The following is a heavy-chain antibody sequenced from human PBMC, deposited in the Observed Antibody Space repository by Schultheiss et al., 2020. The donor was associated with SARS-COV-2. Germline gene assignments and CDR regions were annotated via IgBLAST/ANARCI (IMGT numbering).Heavy chain of an antibody. D-gene: IGHD3-9*01. CDR2: ISSSGNTI. Sequence: GGSLRLSCAASGFTVSSNYMSWVRQAPGKGLEWVSYISSSGNTIYYADSVKGRFTISRDNAKNSLYLQMNSLRAEDTAVYYCAKGSITIYTGGFDYWGQGTLVTVSS. J-gene: IGHJ4*02. CDR1: GFTVSSNY. CDR3: AKGSITIYTGGFDY. V-gene: IGHV3-11*04.